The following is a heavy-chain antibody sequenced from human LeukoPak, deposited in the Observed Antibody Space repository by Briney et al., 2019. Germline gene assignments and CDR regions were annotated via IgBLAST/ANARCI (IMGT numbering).Heavy chain of an antibody. CDR3: ARAGYSYGTGYYFDY. J-gene: IGHJ4*02. D-gene: IGHD5-18*01. CDR2: SYYTGAT. Sequence: SEPLSLTCTFSVGSISSYYGSWIRLPPGEGVEWMGYSYYTGATYYKPSLKSRVTISLDTSKNQFSLKLTSVTAEDAAVYYCARAGYSYGTGYYFDYWGQGALVTVSS. CDR1: VGSISSYY. V-gene: IGHV4-59*01.